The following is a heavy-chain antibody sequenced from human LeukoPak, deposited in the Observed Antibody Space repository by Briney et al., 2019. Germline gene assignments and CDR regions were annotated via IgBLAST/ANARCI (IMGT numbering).Heavy chain of an antibody. V-gene: IGHV3-48*03. CDR3: ARERDGYNDY. CDR2: ISSSGSTI. D-gene: IGHD5-24*01. J-gene: IGHJ4*02. Sequence: PGGSLRLSCAASGFTFSSYEMNWVRQAPGKGLEWVSYISSSGSTIYYADSVKGRFTISRDNAQNSLYLQMNSLRAEDTAVYYCARERDGYNDYWGQGTLVTVSS. CDR1: GFTFSSYE.